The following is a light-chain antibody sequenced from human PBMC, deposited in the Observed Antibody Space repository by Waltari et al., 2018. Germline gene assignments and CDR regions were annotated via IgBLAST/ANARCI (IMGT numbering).Light chain of an antibody. Sequence: VLTQSPGTLSLSPGERATLSCRASQRLTKNYLAWYQQKPGQAPGLLIYGASSRAAGIPDRFSGSGSGTDVALTICRLEPEDSAVYYCQQYGSSILYTFGQGTKLEIQ. CDR3: QQYGSSILYT. CDR2: GAS. J-gene: IGKJ2*01. V-gene: IGKV3-20*01. CDR1: QRLTKNY.